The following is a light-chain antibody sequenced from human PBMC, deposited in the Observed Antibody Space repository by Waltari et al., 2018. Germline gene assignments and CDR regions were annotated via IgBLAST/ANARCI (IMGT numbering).Light chain of an antibody. CDR1: SSNIGSNY. CDR2: RDD. CDR3: AAWDDSLSALV. V-gene: IGLV1-47*01. J-gene: IGLJ3*02. Sequence: QSVLTQAPSTSGTPGQRITISCSGGSSNIGSNYVSWYQPLPGAAPKLLIGRDDHRPSGVPDRMSGSKSGTSASLAISGLRSEDEADYYCAAWDDSLSALVFGGGTKLTVL.